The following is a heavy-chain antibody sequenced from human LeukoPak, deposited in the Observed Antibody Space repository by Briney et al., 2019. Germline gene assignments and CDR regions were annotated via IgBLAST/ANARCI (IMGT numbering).Heavy chain of an antibody. V-gene: IGHV3-30*02. D-gene: IGHD3-10*01. Sequence: GGSLRLSCAASEFSVGSNYMTWVRQAPGKGLEWVAFIRYDGSNKYYADSVKGRFTISRDNSKNTLYLQMNSLRAEDTALYYCARGNYYGSGSYYNNFDYWGQGTLVTVSS. CDR1: EFSVGSNY. J-gene: IGHJ4*02. CDR3: ARGNYYGSGSYYNNFDY. CDR2: IRYDGSNK.